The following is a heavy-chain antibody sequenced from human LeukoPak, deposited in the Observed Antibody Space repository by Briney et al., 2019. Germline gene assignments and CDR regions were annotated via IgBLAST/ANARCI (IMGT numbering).Heavy chain of an antibody. Sequence: SETLSLTCSVYGGSFSGYYWSWIRQPPGKGLEWIGEINHSGSTNYNPSLKSRVTISVDTSKNQFSLKLSSVTAADTAVYYCARGMVIAARPFDYWGQGTLVTVSS. D-gene: IGHD6-6*01. CDR3: ARGMVIAARPFDY. CDR2: INHSGST. CDR1: GGSFSGYY. V-gene: IGHV4-34*01. J-gene: IGHJ4*02.